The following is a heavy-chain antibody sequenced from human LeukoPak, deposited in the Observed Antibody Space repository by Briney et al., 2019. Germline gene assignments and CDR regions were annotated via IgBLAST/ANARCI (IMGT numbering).Heavy chain of an antibody. CDR1: GGSISSYY. D-gene: IGHD3-22*01. CDR2: IYYSGST. CDR3: ARDFVPHYYDSSAIGF. V-gene: IGHV4-59*06. J-gene: IGHJ4*02. Sequence: SETLSLTCTVSGGSISSYYWSWIRQPPGKGLEWVGYIYYSGSTYYNPSLKSRVTISVDTSKNQFSLKLSSVTAADTAVYYCARDFVPHYYDSSAIGFWGQGTLVTVSS.